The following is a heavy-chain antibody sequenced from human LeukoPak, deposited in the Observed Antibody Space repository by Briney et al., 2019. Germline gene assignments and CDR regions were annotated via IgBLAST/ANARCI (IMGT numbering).Heavy chain of an antibody. V-gene: IGHV3-11*01. D-gene: IGHD3-9*01. Sequence: GGSLRLSCAASGFTFSDYNMNWVRQAPGEGLEWVSYITNGGSTIHHADSVKGRFTISRDNAKKTLYLQMNSLRAEDTAVYYCARSIGLTGGGVDVWGQGTTVTVSS. CDR3: ARSIGLTGGGVDV. CDR2: ITNGGSTI. CDR1: GFTFSDYN. J-gene: IGHJ6*02.